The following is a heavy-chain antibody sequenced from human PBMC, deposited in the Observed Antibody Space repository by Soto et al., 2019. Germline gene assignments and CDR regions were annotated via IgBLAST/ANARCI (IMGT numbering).Heavy chain of an antibody. CDR3: ARDTVFGVVDYYYGMDV. CDR2: ISYDGSNK. CDR1: GFTFSNYG. V-gene: IGHV3-30*03. J-gene: IGHJ6*02. D-gene: IGHD3-3*01. Sequence: GGSLRLSCAASGFTFSNYGMHWVRQAPGKXLEWVAVISYDGSNKYYADSVKGRFTISRDNSKNTLYLQMNSLRAEDTAVYYCARDTVFGVVDYYYGMDVWGQGSTVTVSS.